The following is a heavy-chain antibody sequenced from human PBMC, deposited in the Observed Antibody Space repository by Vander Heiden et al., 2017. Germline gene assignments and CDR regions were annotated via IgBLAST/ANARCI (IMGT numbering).Heavy chain of an antibody. J-gene: IGHJ1*01. D-gene: IGHD2-2*01. CDR2: IIPLFGTA. Sequence: QVQLVQSGAEVKKPGSAVKVSCKASGGTFGTAGFSWVGQAPGQELEGMGEIIPLFGTANYAQKFQGRVTITADESTATDYMELSSLRSEDTAVYDCASLAGYQLPFQHWGQGILVTVSS. V-gene: IGHV1-69*01. CDR1: GGTFGTAG. CDR3: ASLAGYQLPFQH.